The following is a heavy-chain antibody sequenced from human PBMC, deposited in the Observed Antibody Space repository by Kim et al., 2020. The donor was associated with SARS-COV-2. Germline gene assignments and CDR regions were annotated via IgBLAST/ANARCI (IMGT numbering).Heavy chain of an antibody. Sequence: GGSLRLTCAASGFTFDDYAMHWVRQAPGKGLEWVSGISWNSGSIGYADSVKGRFTISRDNAKNSLYLQMNSLRAEDTALYYCAKDIGSIAGGWFDPWGQGTLVTVSS. CDR2: ISWNSGSI. V-gene: IGHV3-9*01. J-gene: IGHJ5*02. D-gene: IGHD6-6*01. CDR3: AKDIGSIAGGWFDP. CDR1: GFTFDDYA.